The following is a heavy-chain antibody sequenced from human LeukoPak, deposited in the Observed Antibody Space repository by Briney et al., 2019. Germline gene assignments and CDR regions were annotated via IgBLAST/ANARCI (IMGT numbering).Heavy chain of an antibody. CDR2: ISGSGGTT. CDR3: AKRPRSNGYYATFDY. CDR1: GFTFSSYG. Sequence: PGGSLRLSCAASGFTFSSYGVTWVRQAPGKGLEWVSSISGSGGTTYYADSVKGRFTISSDNSKNTLYLQMNSLRAEDTAVYYCAKRPRSNGYYATFDYWGQGTLVTVSS. J-gene: IGHJ4*02. V-gene: IGHV3-23*01. D-gene: IGHD5-18*01.